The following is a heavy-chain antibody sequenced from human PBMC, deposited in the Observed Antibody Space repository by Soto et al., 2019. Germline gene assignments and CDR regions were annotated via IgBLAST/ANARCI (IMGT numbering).Heavy chain of an antibody. CDR2: IWYDGSHE. D-gene: IGHD3-22*01. CDR1: GFTFNNYG. J-gene: IGHJ2*01. V-gene: IGHV3-33*01. Sequence: LRLSCAASGFTFNNYGMHWVRQAPGKGLEWVAVIWYDGSHESYADSVKGRFTISRDNSKNTLYLQMNSLRAEDTAVYYCARDRYSYDSRAYQGVDWYFDLWGRGTLVTVSS. CDR3: ARDRYSYDSRAYQGVDWYFDL.